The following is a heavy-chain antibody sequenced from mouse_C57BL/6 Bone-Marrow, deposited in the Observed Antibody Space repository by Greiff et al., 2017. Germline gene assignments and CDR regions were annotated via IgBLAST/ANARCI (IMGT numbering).Heavy chain of an antibody. CDR2: IDPSDGYT. J-gene: IGHJ1*03. Sequence: QVQLQQPGAELVKPGASVKLSCKASGYTFTSYWMQWVKQRPGQGLEWIGEIDPSDGYTKYNQKFKGKTTVTVDTSPSTAYMQLSSLTSEESADYYCYLLYGSSFWYFDVWGTGTTVTVSS. CDR1: GYTFTSYW. D-gene: IGHD1-1*01. CDR3: YLLYGSSFWYFDV. V-gene: IGHV1-50*01.